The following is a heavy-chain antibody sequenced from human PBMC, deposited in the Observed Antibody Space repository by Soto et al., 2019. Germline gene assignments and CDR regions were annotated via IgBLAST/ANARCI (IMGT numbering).Heavy chain of an antibody. V-gene: IGHV3-21*01. CDR1: GFTFSYYS. CDR3: ARVGERYSPLDL. D-gene: IGHD2-15*01. Sequence: EVQLVESGGGLVKPGGSLRLSCAASGFTFSYYSMTWVRQAPGEGLEWVSSMSSASNFIYYADSVKGRFTISRDNTKNSLFLQMNSLTVEDTARYYCARVGERYSPLDLWGQGTLVTVSS. J-gene: IGHJ4*02. CDR2: MSSASNFI.